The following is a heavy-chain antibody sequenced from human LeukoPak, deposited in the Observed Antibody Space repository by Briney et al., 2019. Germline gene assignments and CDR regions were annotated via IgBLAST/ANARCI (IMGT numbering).Heavy chain of an antibody. CDR3: ARGARQWSQPRGFFDY. Sequence: ASVKVSCKASGYTFTGYHMHWVRQAPGQGLEWMGWINPDSGGTDYAQKFQGRVTMTRDTSISTAYMELSRLRSDDTAVYYCARGARQWSQPRGFFDYWGQGTLVTVSS. CDR2: INPDSGGT. CDR1: GYTFTGYH. V-gene: IGHV1-2*02. J-gene: IGHJ4*02. D-gene: IGHD6-19*01.